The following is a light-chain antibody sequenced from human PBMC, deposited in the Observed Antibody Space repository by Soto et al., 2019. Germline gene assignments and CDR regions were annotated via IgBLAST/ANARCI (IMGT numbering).Light chain of an antibody. CDR3: QKYGNFWT. CDR1: QSVTSNY. Sequence: IGLTQSLGTLSLYTEERATLSCGASQSVTSNYLAWYQQKPGQAPRLLIFGASTRAPGIPARFSGSGSGTDFSLTIRRLEPDDFAVYYCQKYGNFWTFGQGTKVDIK. CDR2: GAS. J-gene: IGKJ1*01. V-gene: IGKV3-20*01.